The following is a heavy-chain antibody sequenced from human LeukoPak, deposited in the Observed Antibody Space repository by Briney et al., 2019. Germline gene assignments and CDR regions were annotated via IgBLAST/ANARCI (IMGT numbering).Heavy chain of an antibody. Sequence: SETLSLTCAVYGGSFSGYYWSWIRQPPGKGLEWIGEINHSGSTNYNPSLKSRVTISVDTSKNQFSLKLSSVTAADTAVYYCARQTTNYGSGSYYFDYWGQGTLVTVSS. CDR3: ARQTTNYGSGSYYFDY. D-gene: IGHD3-10*01. CDR2: INHSGST. CDR1: GGSFSGYY. V-gene: IGHV4-34*01. J-gene: IGHJ4*02.